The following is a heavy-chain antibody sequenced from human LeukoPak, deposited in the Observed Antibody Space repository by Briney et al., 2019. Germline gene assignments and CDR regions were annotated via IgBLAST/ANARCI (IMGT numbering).Heavy chain of an antibody. J-gene: IGHJ5*02. D-gene: IGHD5-12*01. Sequence: ASVNVSCKTSGYTFTGYYMHWVRQAPGQGLEWMGWINPNSGGTNYAQKFQGRVTMTRDTSISTAYMEPSRLRSDDTAVYYCARVGWDVDIVATITWFDPWGQGTLVTVSS. CDR3: ARVGWDVDIVATITWFDP. V-gene: IGHV1-2*02. CDR2: INPNSGGT. CDR1: GYTFTGYY.